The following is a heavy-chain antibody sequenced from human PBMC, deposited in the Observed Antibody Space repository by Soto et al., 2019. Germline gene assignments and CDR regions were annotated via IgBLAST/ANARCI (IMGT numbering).Heavy chain of an antibody. CDR3: ARSPNYYYYGFGV. CDR1: RGRASSLE. D-gene: IGHD3-10*01. CDR2: IYYSGST. Sequence: SEALSVTRRDWRGRASSLEGSSGERRQSPGKRLEWIAYIYYSGSTNYNPSLKSRATISVDTSKSQVSLTLTSMTAADAALYYCARSPNYYYYGFGVWGQGTAVTVAS. J-gene: IGHJ6*02. V-gene: IGHV4-59*02.